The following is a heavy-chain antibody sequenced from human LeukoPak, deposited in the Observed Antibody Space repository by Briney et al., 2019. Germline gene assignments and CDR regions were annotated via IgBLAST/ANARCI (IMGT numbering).Heavy chain of an antibody. D-gene: IGHD3-9*01. CDR1: GFTFSDYY. V-gene: IGHV3-11*04. CDR3: AKVQLRYFDRHSYFDY. J-gene: IGHJ4*02. CDR2: ISSSGSTI. Sequence: PGGSLRLSCAASGFTFSDYYMSWIRQAPGKGLEWVSYISSSGSTIYYADSVKGRFTISRDNAKNSLYLQMNSLRAEDTAVYYCAKVQLRYFDRHSYFDYWGQGTLVTVSS.